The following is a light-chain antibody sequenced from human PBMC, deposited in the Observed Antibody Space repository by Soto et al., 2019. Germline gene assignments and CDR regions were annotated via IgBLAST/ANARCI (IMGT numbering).Light chain of an antibody. CDR1: ENVGSN. Sequence: EIVMTQSPATLSVSPGERATLSCRASENVGSNLAWYQQKPGQAPRLLIYDTSTRATGIPVRFSGSGFGTEFTLTISSLQSEDFAVYFCHQYNNWPRTFGQGTKVDIK. V-gene: IGKV3D-15*01. J-gene: IGKJ1*01. CDR2: DTS. CDR3: HQYNNWPRT.